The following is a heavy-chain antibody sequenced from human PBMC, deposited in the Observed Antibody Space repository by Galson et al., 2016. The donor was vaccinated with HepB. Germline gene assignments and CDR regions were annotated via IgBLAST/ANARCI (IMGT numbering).Heavy chain of an antibody. V-gene: IGHV3-33*01. CDR1: RFTFSRYG. CDR3: AREDPNVAVAALDY. D-gene: IGHD6-19*01. Sequence: SLRLSCAASRFTFSRYGMHWVRQAPGKGLEWVAGIWYDGSNKYYADSVKGRFTISRDNSKYTLYLQMNSLRAEDTAVYYCAREDPNVAVAALDYWGQGTLVTVSS. J-gene: IGHJ4*02. CDR2: IWYDGSNK.